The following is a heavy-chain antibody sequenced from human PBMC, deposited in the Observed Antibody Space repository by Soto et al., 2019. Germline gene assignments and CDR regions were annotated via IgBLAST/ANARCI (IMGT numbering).Heavy chain of an antibody. CDR1: GGTFSSYT. Sequence: GASVKVSCKASGGTFSSYTISWVRQAPGQGLEWMGRIIPILGIANYAQKFQGRVTITADKSTSTAYMELSSLRSADTAVYYCARGGLQMGIAAGREDVFDYWGQGTLVTVSS. CDR3: ARGGLQMGIAAGREDVFDY. CDR2: IIPILGIA. J-gene: IGHJ4*02. D-gene: IGHD6-6*01. V-gene: IGHV1-69*02.